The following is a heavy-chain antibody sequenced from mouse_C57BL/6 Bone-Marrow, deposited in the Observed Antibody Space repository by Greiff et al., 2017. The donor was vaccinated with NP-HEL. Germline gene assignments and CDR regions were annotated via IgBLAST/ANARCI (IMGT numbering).Heavy chain of an antibody. V-gene: IGHV1-64*01. CDR1: GYTFTSYW. J-gene: IGHJ1*03. Sequence: QVQLQQSGAELARPGASVKLSCKASGYTFTSYWMHWVKQRPGQGLEWIGMIHPNSGSTNYNEKFKSKATLTVDKSSSTAYMQLSSLTSEDSAVYYCAREAYWYFDVWGTGTTVTVSS. CDR3: AREAYWYFDV. CDR2: IHPNSGST.